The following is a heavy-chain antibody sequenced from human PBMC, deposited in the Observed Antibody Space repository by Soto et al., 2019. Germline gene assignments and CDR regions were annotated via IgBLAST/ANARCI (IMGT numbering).Heavy chain of an antibody. CDR3: ARDEGYSSSVAY. D-gene: IGHD6-6*01. Sequence: PGGSLRLSCAASGFTFSGYSMNWVRQAPGKGLEWVAYISSRSNIIYYADSVKGRFTISRDNAKNSLYLQMNSLRDEDTAVYYCARDEGYSSSVAYWGQGILVTVSS. CDR1: GFTFSGYS. V-gene: IGHV3-48*02. CDR2: ISSRSNII. J-gene: IGHJ4*02.